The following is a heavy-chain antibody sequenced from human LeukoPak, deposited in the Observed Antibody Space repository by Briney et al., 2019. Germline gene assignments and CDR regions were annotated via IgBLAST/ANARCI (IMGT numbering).Heavy chain of an antibody. CDR1: GYTFTGYY. V-gene: IGHV1-2*02. D-gene: IGHD1-26*01. Sequence: ASVTVSCKASGYTFTGYYMHWVRQAPGQGREWMGWINPNSGSTNCAQKFQGRVTTTRNTCISTAYMELSRLRSDDTAVYYCARSAKRELLVSWGQGALVTVSS. CDR2: INPNSGST. J-gene: IGHJ5*02. CDR3: ARSAKRELLVS.